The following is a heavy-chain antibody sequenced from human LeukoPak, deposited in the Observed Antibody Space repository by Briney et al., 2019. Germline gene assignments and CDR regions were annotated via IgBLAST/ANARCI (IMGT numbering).Heavy chain of an antibody. D-gene: IGHD6-13*01. Sequence: SETLSLTCSVSGGSISTSSDYWAWIRLPPGEGLEWIGSVYYSGNTYYNPSLKSRVTISVDTSKNQFSLKLSSVTAADTAVYYCARAVTSSSSWYKWVNWFDPWGQGTLVTVSS. J-gene: IGHJ5*02. V-gene: IGHV4-39*07. CDR2: VYYSGNT. CDR3: ARAVTSSSSWYKWVNWFDP. CDR1: GGSISTSSDY.